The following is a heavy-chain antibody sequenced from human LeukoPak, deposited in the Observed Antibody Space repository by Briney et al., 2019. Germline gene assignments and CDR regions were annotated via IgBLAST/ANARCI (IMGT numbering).Heavy chain of an antibody. CDR1: GYTLTGYY. V-gene: IGHV1-2*02. D-gene: IGHD3-9*01. J-gene: IGHJ6*02. CDR3: ARGGVLRYFDWLYHDYGMDV. Sequence: GASVKVSCKASGYTLTGYYMHWVRQAPGQGLEWMGWINPNSGGTNYAQKFQGRVTVTRDTSISTAYMELSRLRSDDTAVYYCARGGVLRYFDWLYHDYGMDVWGQGTTVTVSS. CDR2: INPNSGGT.